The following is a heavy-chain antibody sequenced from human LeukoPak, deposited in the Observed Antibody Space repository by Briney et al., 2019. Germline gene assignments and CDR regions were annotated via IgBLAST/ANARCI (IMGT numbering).Heavy chain of an antibody. CDR3: AREDYDSSGYYYIYYFEY. Sequence: GGSLRLSCAASGFTFDAYGMSWVRQAPGKGLEWVSGLNWNGGRTGYADSVKGRFTISRDNAKNSLYLQMNSLRAEDTASYYCAREDYDSSGYYYIYYFEYWGQGIPVTVSS. CDR2: LNWNGGRT. V-gene: IGHV3-20*04. D-gene: IGHD3-22*01. CDR1: GFTFDAYG. J-gene: IGHJ4*02.